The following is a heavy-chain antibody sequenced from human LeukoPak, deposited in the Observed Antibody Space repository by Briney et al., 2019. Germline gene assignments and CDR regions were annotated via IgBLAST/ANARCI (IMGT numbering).Heavy chain of an antibody. D-gene: IGHD1-26*01. CDR3: ATRVWELFRFDY. CDR1: GGSISSGGYY. J-gene: IGHJ4*02. CDR2: IYHSGST. V-gene: IGHV4-30-2*01. Sequence: PSETLSPTCTVSGGSISSGGYYWSWIRQPPGKGLEWIGYIYHSGSTYYNPSLKSRVTISVDRSKNQFSLKLSSVTAADTAVYYCATRVWELFRFDYWGQGTLVTVSS.